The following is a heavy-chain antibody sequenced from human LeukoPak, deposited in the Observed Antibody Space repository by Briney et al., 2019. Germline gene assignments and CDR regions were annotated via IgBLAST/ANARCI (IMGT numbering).Heavy chain of an antibody. CDR2: ISAYNGNT. Sequence: PGASVKVSCKASGYTFTSYGISWVRQAPGQGLEWMGWISAYNGNTNYAQKFQGRVTMTTDTSTSTAYMELRSLRSDDTAVYYCAREGYCSGGSCYSGATDYWGQGTLVTVSS. CDR3: AREGYCSGGSCYSGATDY. CDR1: GYTFTSYG. J-gene: IGHJ4*02. V-gene: IGHV1-18*01. D-gene: IGHD2-15*01.